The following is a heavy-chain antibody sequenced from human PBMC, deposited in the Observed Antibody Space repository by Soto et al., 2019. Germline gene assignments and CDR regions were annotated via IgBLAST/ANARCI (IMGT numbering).Heavy chain of an antibody. V-gene: IGHV3-30-3*01. J-gene: IGHJ4*02. CDR3: ARDWIAVAGTNGRYLDY. D-gene: IGHD6-19*01. CDR1: GFTFSSYA. Sequence: GGSLRLSCAASGFTFSSYAMHWVRQAPGKGLEWVAVISYDGSNKYYADSVKGRFTISRDNSKNTLYLQMNSLRAEDTAVYYCARDWIAVAGTNGRYLDYWGQGTLVTVSS. CDR2: ISYDGSNK.